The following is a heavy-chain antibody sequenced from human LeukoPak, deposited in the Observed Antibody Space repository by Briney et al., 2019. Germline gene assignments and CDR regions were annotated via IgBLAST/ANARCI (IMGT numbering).Heavy chain of an antibody. V-gene: IGHV1-69*04. Sequence: SVKVSCKASGGTFSSYAISWVRQAPGQGLEWMGRIIPILGIANYAQKFQGRVTITADKSTSTAYMELSSLRSEDTAVYYCARVIPSRGSLDYWGQGTLVTVSS. CDR1: GGTFSSYA. J-gene: IGHJ4*02. D-gene: IGHD2-21*01. CDR2: IIPILGIA. CDR3: ARVIPSRGSLDY.